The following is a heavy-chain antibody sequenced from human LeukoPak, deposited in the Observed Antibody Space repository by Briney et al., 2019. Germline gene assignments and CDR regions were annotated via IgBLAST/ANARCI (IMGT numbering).Heavy chain of an antibody. CDR3: ARYRAYSSGWYGDFDY. D-gene: IGHD6-19*01. CDR1: GYTFTSYG. V-gene: IGHV1-18*01. CDR2: ISAYNGNT. Sequence: GASVKVSCKASGYTFTSYGISWVRQAPGQGHEWMGWISAYNGNTNYAQKLQGRVTMTTGTSTSTAYMELRSLRSDDTAVYYCARYRAYSSGWYGDFDYWGQGTLVTVSS. J-gene: IGHJ4*02.